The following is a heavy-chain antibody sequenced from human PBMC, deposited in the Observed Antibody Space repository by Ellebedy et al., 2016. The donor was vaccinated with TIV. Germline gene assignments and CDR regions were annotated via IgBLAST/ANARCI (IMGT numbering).Heavy chain of an antibody. CDR1: GYSISNGYY. Sequence: SETLSLXCTVSGYSISNGYYWGWIRQSPGKGLEWIGSMYHSGSTYYNPSLKSRVTRSVDTSKNQFSLKMTSVTAADTAVYYCARFASGYYLQAFDIWGQGTMVTVSS. CDR2: MYHSGST. V-gene: IGHV4-38-2*02. D-gene: IGHD3-3*01. J-gene: IGHJ3*02. CDR3: ARFASGYYLQAFDI.